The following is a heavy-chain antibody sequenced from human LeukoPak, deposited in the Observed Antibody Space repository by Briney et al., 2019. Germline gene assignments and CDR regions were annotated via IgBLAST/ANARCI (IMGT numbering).Heavy chain of an antibody. Sequence: PSETLSLTCTVSGGSISSYYWSWIRQPPGKGLEWIGYIYYSGSTNYNPSLKSRVTISVDTSKNQFSLKLSSVTAADTAVYYCARHGARYSALSNWFDPWGQGTLVTVSS. V-gene: IGHV4-59*08. D-gene: IGHD2-2*02. CDR2: IYYSGST. CDR3: ARHGARYSALSNWFDP. CDR1: GGSISSYY. J-gene: IGHJ5*02.